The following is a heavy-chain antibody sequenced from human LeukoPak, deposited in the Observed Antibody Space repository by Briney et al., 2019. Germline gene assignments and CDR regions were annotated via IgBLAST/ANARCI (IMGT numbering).Heavy chain of an antibody. J-gene: IGHJ4*02. CDR2: IKQDGSKK. V-gene: IGHV3-7*03. Sequence: GGSLRLSCAASRFTFSSYAMSWVRQAPGKGLEWVANIKQDGSKKNYMDSVKGRFTISRDNAKNSLYLQMNSLRAEDTAVYYCATPLDYYDSSGYHQGGDWGQGTLVTVSS. CDR1: RFTFSSYA. CDR3: ATPLDYYDSSGYHQGGD. D-gene: IGHD3-22*01.